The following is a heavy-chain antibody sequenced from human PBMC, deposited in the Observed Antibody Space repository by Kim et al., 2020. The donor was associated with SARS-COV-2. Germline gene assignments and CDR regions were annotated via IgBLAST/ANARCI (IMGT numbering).Heavy chain of an antibody. D-gene: IGHD2-15*01. CDR1: GFTVSSNY. V-gene: IGHV3-53*01. CDR2: IYSGGST. CDR3: AGGPVAATGIDY. Sequence: GGSLRLSCAASGFTVSSNYMSWVRQAPGKGLEWVSVIYSGGSTYYADSVKGRFTISRDNSKNTLYLQMNSLRAEDTAVTYCAGGPVAATGIDYWGQGPLVTVSS. J-gene: IGHJ4*02.